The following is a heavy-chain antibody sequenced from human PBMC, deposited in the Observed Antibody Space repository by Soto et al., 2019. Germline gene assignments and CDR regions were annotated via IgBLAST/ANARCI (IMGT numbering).Heavy chain of an antibody. D-gene: IGHD1-1*01. CDR2: ISSSSSYI. Sequence: GGSLRLSCAASGFTFSSYSMNWVRQAPGKGLEWVSSISSSSSYIYYADSVKGRFTISRDNAKNSLYLQMNSLRAEDTAVYYRARALSVRTGKSDYWGQGTLVTVSS. CDR1: GFTFSSYS. V-gene: IGHV3-21*01. CDR3: ARALSVRTGKSDY. J-gene: IGHJ4*02.